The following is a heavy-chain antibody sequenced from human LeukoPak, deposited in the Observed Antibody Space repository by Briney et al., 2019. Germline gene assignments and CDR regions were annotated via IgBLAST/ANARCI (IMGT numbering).Heavy chain of an antibody. V-gene: IGHV3-7*01. CDR2: IKQDGSEK. D-gene: IGHD3-10*01. J-gene: IGHJ4*02. CDR3: ARGRMVRGVTYFDY. CDR1: GFTSSSYW. Sequence: GGSLRLSCAVSGFTSSSYWMSWVRQAPGKGLEWVANIKQDGSEKYYVDSVKGRFTISRDNAKSSLFLQMDSLRAEDTAMYYCARGRMVRGVTYFDYWGQGTLVTVSS.